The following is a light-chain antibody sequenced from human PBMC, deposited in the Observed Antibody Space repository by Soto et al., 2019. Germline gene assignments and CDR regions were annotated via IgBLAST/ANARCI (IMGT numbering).Light chain of an antibody. V-gene: IGKV3-20*01. J-gene: IGKJ5*01. CDR1: QNLGDGR. CDR2: DAS. Sequence: EIVLTQSPGTLSLSPWERATLSCRANQNLGDGRLAWYQQKPGQPPTLLIYDASTRATGIPDRFSGSGSGTDFTLTISRLEPEDFAVYYCQEHASIFGQGTRLEIK. CDR3: QEHASI.